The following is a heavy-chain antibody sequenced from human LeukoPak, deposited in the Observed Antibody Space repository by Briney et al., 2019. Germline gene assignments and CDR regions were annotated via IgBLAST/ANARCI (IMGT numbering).Heavy chain of an antibody. Sequence: PGGSLTLSCAVSGFTLSSHWMHWVRQAPGKGLEWVSRMDDEGSGTSYADSVKGRFTISRDNAKNTVYLQMNSLRVEDSAVYYWATVFDYWGQGTLVTVSS. CDR2: MDDEGSGT. J-gene: IGHJ4*02. CDR3: ATVFDY. V-gene: IGHV3-74*01. CDR1: GFTLSSHW.